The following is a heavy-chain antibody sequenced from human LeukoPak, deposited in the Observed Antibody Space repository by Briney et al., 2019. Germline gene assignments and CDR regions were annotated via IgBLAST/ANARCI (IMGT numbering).Heavy chain of an antibody. CDR3: ARAIIAVAGTWSMDV. Sequence: ASVKVSCKASGYTFTSYGISWVRQAPGQGLEWMGWISAYNGNTNYAQKLQGRVTMTRDMSTSTVYMELSSLRSEDTAVYYCARAIIAVAGTWSMDVWGKGTTVTVSS. CDR1: GYTFTSYG. CDR2: ISAYNGNT. D-gene: IGHD6-19*01. J-gene: IGHJ6*03. V-gene: IGHV1-18*01.